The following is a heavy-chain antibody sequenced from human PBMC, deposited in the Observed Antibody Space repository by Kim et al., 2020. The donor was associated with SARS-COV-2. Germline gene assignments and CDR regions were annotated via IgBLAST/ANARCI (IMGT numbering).Heavy chain of an antibody. CDR2: INQSGST. D-gene: IGHD3-16*01. J-gene: IGHJ6*02. CDR1: GGSFSGYY. Sequence: SETLSLTCAVYGGSFSGYYWSWIRQPPGKGLEWSGEINQSGSTNYNPSLKSRVTISVDTSKNQFSLKLSSVTAADTAVYYCARAGDKHIFSGSMDVWGQGTTVTVSS. CDR3: ARAGDKHIFSGSMDV. V-gene: IGHV4-34*01.